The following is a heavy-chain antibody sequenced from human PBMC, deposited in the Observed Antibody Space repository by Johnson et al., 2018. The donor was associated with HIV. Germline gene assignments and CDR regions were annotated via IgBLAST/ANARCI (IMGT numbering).Heavy chain of an antibody. J-gene: IGHJ3*02. CDR3: ARPRRLFEGHDAFDI. Sequence: QVQLVESGGGVVQPGRSLKLSCAASGFTFSSYGMHWVRQAPGKGLEWMALTYYEGINKYYADSVKGRFTISRDNTKNTLYLQMNSLRAEDTAVYYCARPRRLFEGHDAFDIWGQGTMVTVSS. CDR1: GFTFSSYG. D-gene: IGHD2-21*01. V-gene: IGHV3-30*03. CDR2: TYYEGINK.